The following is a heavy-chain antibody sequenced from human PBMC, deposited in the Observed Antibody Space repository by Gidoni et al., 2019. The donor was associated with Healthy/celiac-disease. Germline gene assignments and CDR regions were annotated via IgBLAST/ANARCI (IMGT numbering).Heavy chain of an antibody. J-gene: IGHJ4*02. CDR1: GFTFSSYA. CDR2: ISYDGSNK. D-gene: IGHD3-10*01. V-gene: IGHV3-30*04. Sequence: QVQPVESGGGVVQPGRFLRLSCAASGFTFSSYAMHWVRQAPGKGLEWVAVISYDGSNKYYADSVKGRFTISRDNSKNTLYLQMNSLRAEDTAVYYCAGVGITMVRGAIDYWGQGTLVTVSS. CDR3: AGVGITMVRGAIDY.